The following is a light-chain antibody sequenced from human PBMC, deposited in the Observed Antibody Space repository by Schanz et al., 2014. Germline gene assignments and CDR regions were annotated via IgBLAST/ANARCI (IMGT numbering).Light chain of an antibody. CDR3: QQSYSTPPT. CDR1: QSVSTN. Sequence: EIVLTQSPGTLSVSPGGGATLSCRASQSVSTNLAWYQQKPGQAPRLVIYGASIRATGIPARFRGSGSGTEFTLTISSLQPADCATYYCQQSYSTPPTFGQGTNLEIK. CDR2: GAS. J-gene: IGKJ2*01. V-gene: IGKV3D-15*01.